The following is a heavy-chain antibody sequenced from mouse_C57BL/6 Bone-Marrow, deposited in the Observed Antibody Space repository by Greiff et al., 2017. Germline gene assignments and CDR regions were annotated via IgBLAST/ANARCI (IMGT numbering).Heavy chain of an antibody. CDR2: INPSTGGT. V-gene: IGHV1-42*01. CDR3: ARSLRRGCAY. D-gene: IGHD2-12*01. J-gene: IGHJ3*01. Sequence: VQLQQSGPELVKPGASVKISCKASGYSFTGYYMNWVKQSPEKSLEWIGEINPSTGGTTYNQKFKAKATLTVDKSSSTAYMQLKSLTSEDSAVYYCARSLRRGCAYWGQGTLVTVSA. CDR1: GYSFTGYY.